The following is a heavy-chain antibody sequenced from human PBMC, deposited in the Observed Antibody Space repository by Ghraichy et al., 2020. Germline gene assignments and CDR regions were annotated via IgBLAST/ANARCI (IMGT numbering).Heavy chain of an antibody. D-gene: IGHD2-2*01. Sequence: GGSLRLSCAASGFSFNNYTMHWVRQAPGKGPEWVAVISYDGNYKYYADSVKGRFTISRDNSKKTLYLQMNSLRTGDTAVYYCARDVGVIPATIPIPDYFDYWGQGTLVTVSS. CDR2: ISYDGNYK. J-gene: IGHJ4*02. CDR3: ARDVGVIPATIPIPDYFDY. CDR1: GFSFNNYT. V-gene: IGHV3-30*04.